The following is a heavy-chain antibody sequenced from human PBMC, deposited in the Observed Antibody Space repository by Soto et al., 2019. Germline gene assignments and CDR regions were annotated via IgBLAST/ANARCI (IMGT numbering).Heavy chain of an antibody. CDR1: GYTFTSYG. J-gene: IGHJ5*02. CDR3: AGDPDSHYNDSHASSYP. CDR2: ISAYNGNT. Sequence: ASVKVSCKASGYTFTSYGISWVRQAPGQGLEWMGWISAYNGNTNYAQKLQGRVTMTTDKFTGTAYMELTGLRSDDTAVYYCAGDPDSHYNDSHASSYPWGQGTLVTV. V-gene: IGHV1-18*01. D-gene: IGHD4-4*01.